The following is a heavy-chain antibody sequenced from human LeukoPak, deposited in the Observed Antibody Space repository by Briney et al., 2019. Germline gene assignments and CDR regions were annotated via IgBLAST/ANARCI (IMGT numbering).Heavy chain of an antibody. CDR2: IYYSGST. Sequence: KPGGSLRLSCVASGFNVISYNVNWVRQAPGKGLEWIGYIYYSGSTNYNPSLKSRVTISVDTSKNQFSLKLSSVTAADTAVYYCARWHHWFYYFDYWGQGTLVTVSS. D-gene: IGHD3-9*01. CDR1: GFNVISYN. J-gene: IGHJ4*02. V-gene: IGHV4-59*02. CDR3: ARWHHWFYYFDY.